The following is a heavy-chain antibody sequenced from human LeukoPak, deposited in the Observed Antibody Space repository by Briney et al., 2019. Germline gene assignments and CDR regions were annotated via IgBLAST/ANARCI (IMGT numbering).Heavy chain of an antibody. CDR1: GFTFSSYG. CDR3: AKDGPPGAFDY. J-gene: IGHJ4*02. CDR2: ISYDGSNK. V-gene: IGHV3-30*18. Sequence: TGGSLRLSCAASGFTFSSYGMHWVRQAPGKGLEWVAVISYDGSNKYYADSVKGRFTISRDNSKNTLYLQMNSLRAEDTAVYYCAKDGPPGAFDYWGQGTLVTVSS. D-gene: IGHD3-10*01.